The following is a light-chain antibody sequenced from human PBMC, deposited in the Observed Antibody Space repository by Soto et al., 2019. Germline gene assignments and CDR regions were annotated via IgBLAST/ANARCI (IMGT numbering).Light chain of an antibody. V-gene: IGKV3-15*01. J-gene: IGKJ1*01. CDR1: QSVSTN. CDR3: QHYNDWPQT. CDR2: GAS. Sequence: EIVMTQSPGTLSLSPGERATLSCRASQSVSTNLAWYQQIPGQAPRLLIYGASTRATGIPARFSGSGSGTEFTLAISSLQSEDNATYYCQHYNDWPQTFGLGTKV.